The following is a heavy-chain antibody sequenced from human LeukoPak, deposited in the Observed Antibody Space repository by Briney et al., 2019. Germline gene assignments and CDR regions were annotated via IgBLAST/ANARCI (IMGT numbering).Heavy chain of an antibody. CDR1: GGSISSYY. Sequence: SETLSLTCTVSGGSISSYYWSWIRRPPGKGLEWIGYIYYSGSTNYNPSLKSRVTISVDTSKNQFSLKLSSVTAADTAVYYCARHRMAPNWFDPWGQGTLVTVSS. CDR3: ARHRMAPNWFDP. V-gene: IGHV4-59*08. D-gene: IGHD2-8*01. J-gene: IGHJ5*02. CDR2: IYYSGST.